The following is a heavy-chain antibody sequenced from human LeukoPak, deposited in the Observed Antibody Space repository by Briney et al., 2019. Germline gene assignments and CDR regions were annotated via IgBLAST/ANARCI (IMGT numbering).Heavy chain of an antibody. V-gene: IGHV4-31*03. J-gene: IGHJ5*02. Sequence: KTLQTLSLTCTVSGGSISSGGYYWSWIRQHPGKGLEWIGYIYYSGSTYYNPSLKSRVTISVDTSKNQFSLKLSSVTAADTAVYYCARGDSSWYEGNWFDPWGQGTLVTVSS. D-gene: IGHD6-13*01. CDR2: IYYSGST. CDR3: ARGDSSWYEGNWFDP. CDR1: GGSISSGGYY.